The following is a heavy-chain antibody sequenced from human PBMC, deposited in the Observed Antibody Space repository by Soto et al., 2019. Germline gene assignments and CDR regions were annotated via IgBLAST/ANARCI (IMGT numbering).Heavy chain of an antibody. D-gene: IGHD3-10*01. CDR3: ASGGLGTYLLDY. CDR2: IKGDASST. V-gene: IGHV3-74*01. J-gene: IGHJ4*02. CDR1: GFTFNNHW. Sequence: EVQLVESGGGLVQPGGSLRLSCAASGFTFNNHWIHWFRQAPGKGLVWVSRIKGDASSTNYADSVEGRFSISRDNAKNPVYLQMYSLRVEDTAVYYWASGGLGTYLLDYWGQGILVTVSS.